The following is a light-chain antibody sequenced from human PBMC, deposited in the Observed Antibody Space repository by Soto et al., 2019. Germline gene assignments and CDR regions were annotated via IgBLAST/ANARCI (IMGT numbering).Light chain of an antibody. Sequence: QSALTQPRSVSGSPGQSVTISCTGTSSDVGGYNYVSWYQQHPGKAPKLMIYAVNKRPSGVPDRFSGSKSGNTASLIISGLQAEDEADYYCCSYAGSYTGVFGGGTKLTVL. J-gene: IGLJ2*01. V-gene: IGLV2-11*01. CDR1: SSDVGGYNY. CDR2: AVN. CDR3: CSYAGSYTGV.